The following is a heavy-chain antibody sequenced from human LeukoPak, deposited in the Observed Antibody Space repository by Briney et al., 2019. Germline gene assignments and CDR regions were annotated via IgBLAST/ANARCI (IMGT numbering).Heavy chain of an antibody. D-gene: IGHD6-13*01. Sequence: TASETLSLTCAVYGGSFSGYYWSWIRQPPGKGLEWIGEINHSGSTNYNPSLKSRVTISVDTSKNQFSLKLSSVTAADTAVYYCARRYSSSWYGTLDYWGQGTLVTVSS. V-gene: IGHV4-34*01. CDR1: GGSFSGYY. CDR3: ARRYSSSWYGTLDY. J-gene: IGHJ4*02. CDR2: INHSGST.